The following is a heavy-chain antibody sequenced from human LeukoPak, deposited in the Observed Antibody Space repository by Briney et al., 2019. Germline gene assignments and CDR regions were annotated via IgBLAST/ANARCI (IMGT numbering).Heavy chain of an antibody. CDR3: ARGRGTMVRSRGMDV. V-gene: IGHV4-34*01. J-gene: IGHJ6*02. CDR1: GGSFSGYY. D-gene: IGHD3-10*01. Sequence: SETLSLTCAVYGGSFSGYYWSWIRQPPGKGLEWIGEINHSGSTNYNPSLKSRVTISVDTPKNQFSLKLSSVTAADTAVYYCARGRGTMVRSRGMDVWGQGTTVTVSS. CDR2: INHSGST.